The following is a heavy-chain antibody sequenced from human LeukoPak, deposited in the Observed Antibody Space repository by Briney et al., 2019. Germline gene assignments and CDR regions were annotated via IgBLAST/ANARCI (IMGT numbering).Heavy chain of an antibody. CDR1: GFTVSSNY. CDR3: AKGGGVTMVRGVIT. CDR2: IYSGGST. V-gene: IGHV3-53*01. Sequence: GGSLRLSCAASGFTVSSNYMSWVRQAPGKGLEWVSVIYSGGSTYYADSVKGRFTISRDNSKNTLYLQMNSLRAEDTAVYYCAKGGGVTMVRGVITWGQGTLVTVSS. D-gene: IGHD3-10*01. J-gene: IGHJ5*02.